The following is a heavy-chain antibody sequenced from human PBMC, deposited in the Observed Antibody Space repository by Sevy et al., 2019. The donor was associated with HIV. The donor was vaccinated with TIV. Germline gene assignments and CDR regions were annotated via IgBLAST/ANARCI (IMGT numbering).Heavy chain of an antibody. Sequence: GGSLRLSCAASGFTFSNAWMSWVRQAPGKGLEWVGRIKSKTDGGTTDYAAPVKGRVTISRDDSKNTMYLQMNSLKTEDTAVYYCTTVAQFTAFDIWGQGTMVTVSS. V-gene: IGHV3-15*01. CDR2: IKSKTDGGTT. J-gene: IGHJ3*02. CDR1: GFTFSNAW. CDR3: TTVAQFTAFDI.